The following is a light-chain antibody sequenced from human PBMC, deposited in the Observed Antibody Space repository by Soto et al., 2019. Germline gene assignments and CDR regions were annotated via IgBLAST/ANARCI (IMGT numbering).Light chain of an antibody. J-gene: IGLJ2*01. V-gene: IGLV2-14*01. Sequence: QSALTQPASVSGSPGQSITISCTGTSSDVGGYNHVSWYQHSPGKAPKLILFAVSDRPSGVSHRFSGSMSGNTASLTISGLQADDEADYYCCSYTSLSTVVFGGGTELTV. CDR2: AVS. CDR1: SSDVGGYNH. CDR3: CSYTSLSTVV.